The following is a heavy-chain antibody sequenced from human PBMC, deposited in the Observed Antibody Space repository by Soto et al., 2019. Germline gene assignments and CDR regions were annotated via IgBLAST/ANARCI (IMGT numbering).Heavy chain of an antibody. J-gene: IGHJ4*02. D-gene: IGHD3-22*01. CDR3: AKDTYYHDSSGYYVFDH. CDR1: GFTFSSYG. CDR2: ISYDGNNE. Sequence: QVQLVESGGGVVQPGRSLSLSCTASGFTFSSYGMQWVRQTPGMGLEWVAHISYDGNNEHYTDSVKGRFTISRDNSKNTVYLQMNSLRTEDTALYYCAKDTYYHDSSGYYVFDHWGQGTLVTVSS. V-gene: IGHV3-30*18.